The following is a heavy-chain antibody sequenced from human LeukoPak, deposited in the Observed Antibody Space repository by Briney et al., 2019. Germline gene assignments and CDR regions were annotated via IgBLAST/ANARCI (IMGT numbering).Heavy chain of an antibody. V-gene: IGHV4-61*02. CDR3: ARDLPGQYGFDI. CDR2: IYTSGST. CDR1: GGSISSGSYY. Sequence: SETLSLTCTVSGGSISSGSYYWSWIRQPAGKGLEWIGRIYTSGSTDYNPSLKSRVTISVDTSKKQFSLKLSSVTAADTAVYYCARDLPGQYGFDIWGQGTVVTVSS. J-gene: IGHJ3*02.